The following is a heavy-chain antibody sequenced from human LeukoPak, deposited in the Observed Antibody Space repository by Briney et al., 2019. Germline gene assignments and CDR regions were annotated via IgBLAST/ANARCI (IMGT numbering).Heavy chain of an antibody. CDR1: GYTFTGYY. CDR2: INPNSGGT. CDR3: AANEGFYYYYMDV. V-gene: IGHV1-2*02. J-gene: IGHJ6*03. Sequence: GASVKVSCKASGYTFTGYYMHWVRQAPGQGLEWMGWINPNSGGTNYAQKFQGRVTMTRDTSISTAYMELSRLRSDDTAVYYCAANEGFYYYYMDVWGKGTTVTISS.